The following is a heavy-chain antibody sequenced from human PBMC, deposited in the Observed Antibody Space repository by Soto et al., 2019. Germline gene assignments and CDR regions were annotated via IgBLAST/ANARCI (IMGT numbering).Heavy chain of an antibody. CDR1: GFTFSSYW. J-gene: IGHJ3*01. CDR2: IKQDGDEK. CDR3: ARVYCSDASCYSPDDAFDF. V-gene: IGHV3-7*01. D-gene: IGHD2-15*01. Sequence: VQLVESGGGLVQPGGSLRLSCGASGFTFSSYWMSWVRQAPGKGLEWVANIKQDGDEKYYVDSEKGRFTISRDNAKNSLDLQMNSLRAEDTTVYYCARVYCSDASCYSPDDAFDFWGQGTMVSVSS.